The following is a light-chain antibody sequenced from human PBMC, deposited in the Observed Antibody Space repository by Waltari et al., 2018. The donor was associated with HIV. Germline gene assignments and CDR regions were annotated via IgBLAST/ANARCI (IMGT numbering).Light chain of an antibody. CDR3: QQANTYLSLA. CDR2: AAS. V-gene: IGKV1-12*02. Sequence: DIQMTQSLSSVSASVGDSVTITCRASQDISNWLAWYQKKPGKAPELLIYAASRLQTGVPSRFSGSGSGTEFTLTISSLQPEDFATYFCQQANTYLSLAFGGGTKVEI. CDR1: QDISNW. J-gene: IGKJ4*01.